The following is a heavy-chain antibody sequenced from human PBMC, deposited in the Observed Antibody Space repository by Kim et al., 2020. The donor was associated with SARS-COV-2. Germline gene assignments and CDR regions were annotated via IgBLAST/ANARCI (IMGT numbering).Heavy chain of an antibody. CDR3: ARGLGELLYVTGLGLDV. D-gene: IGHD1-26*01. Sequence: GGSLRLSCAASGFTFSSYAMHWVRQAPGKGLEWVAVISYDGSNKYYADSVKGRFTISRDNSKNTLYLQMNSLRAEDTAVYYCARGLGELLYVTGLGLDVWGQGTTVTVSS. CDR1: GFTFSSYA. CDR2: ISYDGSNK. J-gene: IGHJ6*02. V-gene: IGHV3-30*04.